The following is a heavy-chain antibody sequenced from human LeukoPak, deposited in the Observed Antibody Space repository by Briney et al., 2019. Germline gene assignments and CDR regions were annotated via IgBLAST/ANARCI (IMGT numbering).Heavy chain of an antibody. CDR1: GFTFSRYA. CDR3: TRDNYYDSSDKPLTAFDI. CDR2: ISIDGSNK. J-gene: IGHJ3*02. V-gene: IGHV3-30-3*01. Sequence: PGQSLRLSCAASGFTFSRYAMHWVRQAPGKGLELVALISIDGSNKYYADSVRGRFSISRDNSKNTLYLQMNILRAEDTAVYYCTRDNYYDSSDKPLTAFDIWGQGTMVTVSS. D-gene: IGHD3-22*01.